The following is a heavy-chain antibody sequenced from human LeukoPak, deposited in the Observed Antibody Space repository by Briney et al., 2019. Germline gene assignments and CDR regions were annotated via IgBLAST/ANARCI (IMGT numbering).Heavy chain of an antibody. Sequence: GGSLRLSCAASGFAFSSYAMSWVRQAPGKGLEWVSAISGSGGSTYYADSVKGRFTISRDNSKNTLYLQMNSLRAEDTAVYYWAKDHMSLRPGYFDYWGQGTLVTVSS. D-gene: IGHD5-12*01. J-gene: IGHJ4*02. CDR3: AKDHMSLRPGYFDY. CDR1: GFAFSSYA. CDR2: ISGSGGST. V-gene: IGHV3-23*01.